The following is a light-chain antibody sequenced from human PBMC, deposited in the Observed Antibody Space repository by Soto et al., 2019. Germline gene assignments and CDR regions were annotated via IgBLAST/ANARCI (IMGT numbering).Light chain of an antibody. V-gene: IGKV1-8*01. Sequence: AIRMTQSPSSFSASTGGRVTITRRASQGISSYLAWYQQKPGNAPKLLIYAASTSQREVPSRFRGSGSETDFTLTNSCLQSEDFATYYCQQYYSYPPTFGGGTKVDI. CDR3: QQYYSYPPT. CDR2: AAS. J-gene: IGKJ4*01. CDR1: QGISSY.